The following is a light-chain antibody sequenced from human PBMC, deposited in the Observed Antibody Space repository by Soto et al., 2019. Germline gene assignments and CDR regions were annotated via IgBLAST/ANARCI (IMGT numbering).Light chain of an antibody. CDR3: QQYYSTPLT. J-gene: IGKJ4*01. CDR1: QSVLYSSNNKNY. Sequence: DIVMTQSPDSLAVSLGERATINCKSSQSVLYSSNNKNYLAWYQQKPGQPPKLLIYWASTRESGVPDRLSGSGSGTDFTLTISSLQAEDVAVYYCQQYYSTPLTFGGGTKVAIK. V-gene: IGKV4-1*01. CDR2: WAS.